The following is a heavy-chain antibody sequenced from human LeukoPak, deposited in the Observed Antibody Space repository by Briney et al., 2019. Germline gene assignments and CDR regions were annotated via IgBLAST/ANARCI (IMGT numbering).Heavy chain of an antibody. D-gene: IGHD3-16*01. J-gene: IGHJ3*02. CDR3: AGPWGGAFDI. CDR1: GASIGSGDYY. Sequence: SETLSLTCTVSGASIGSGDYYWSWIRQHPGKGLEWIGYIYYSGSTYYNPSLKSRVTISVDTSKNQFSLKVKSVTAADTAVYYCAGPWGGAFDIWGQGTMVTVSS. CDR2: IYYSGST. V-gene: IGHV4-31*03.